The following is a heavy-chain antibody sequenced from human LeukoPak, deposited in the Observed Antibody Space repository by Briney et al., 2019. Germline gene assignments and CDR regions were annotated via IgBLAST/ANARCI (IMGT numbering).Heavy chain of an antibody. CDR1: GFAFSSYW. CDR2: INPGGSST. CDR3: AKIDGPRVGPFDY. Sequence: PGGSLRLSCAASGFAFSSYWMHWVRQVPGKGLVWVSRINPGGSSTAYADSVKGRFTISRDNAKNTLYLQMNSLRAEDTAVYYCAKIDGPRVGPFDYWGQGTLVTVSS. V-gene: IGHV3-74*01. J-gene: IGHJ4*02. D-gene: IGHD2/OR15-2a*01.